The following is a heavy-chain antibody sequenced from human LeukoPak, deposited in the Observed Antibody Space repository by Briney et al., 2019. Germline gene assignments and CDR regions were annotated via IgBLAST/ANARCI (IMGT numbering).Heavy chain of an antibody. V-gene: IGHV3-7*01. CDR2: IRQDGSDK. J-gene: IGHJ4*02. Sequence: GGSLRLSCAASGFTLSAYWMSWVRQAPGKGLEWVANIRQDGSDKYYVDSVKGRFTISRDNAKNSLYLQMNSLRAEDTAVYYCTRDGGSAMPFDYWGQGTLVTVSS. CDR1: GFTLSAYW. D-gene: IGHD2-2*01. CDR3: TRDGGSAMPFDY.